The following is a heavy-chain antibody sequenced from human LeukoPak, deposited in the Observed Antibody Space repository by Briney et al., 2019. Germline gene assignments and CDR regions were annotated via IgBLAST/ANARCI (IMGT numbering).Heavy chain of an antibody. Sequence: ASVKVSCKASGYTFTGYYMHWVRQAPGQGLEWMGRINPNSGGTNYAQKFPGRATLTRHPSIRTAYRGLGRVSSDDTAVYYCARVRRELASAYYYYYMDVWGKGTTVTVSS. CDR3: ARVRRELASAYYYYYMDV. V-gene: IGHV1-2*06. J-gene: IGHJ6*03. CDR1: GYTFTGYY. D-gene: IGHD1-26*01. CDR2: INPNSGGT.